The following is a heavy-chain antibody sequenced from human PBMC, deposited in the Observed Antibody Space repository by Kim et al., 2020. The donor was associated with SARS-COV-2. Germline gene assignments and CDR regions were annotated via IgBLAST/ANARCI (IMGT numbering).Heavy chain of an antibody. V-gene: IGHV3-23*01. D-gene: IGHD6-13*01. Sequence: GGSLRLSCAGSGFTFSSYAMSWVRQTPGEGLAWVSSINTGGDSAYYADSVKGRFTISRDNSKKTVYLQMNSLRGEDTAVYYCIQWGTSWKFDYWGKGTLVTVSS. CDR2: INTGGDSA. CDR3: IQWGTSWKFDY. CDR1: GFTFSSYA. J-gene: IGHJ4*02.